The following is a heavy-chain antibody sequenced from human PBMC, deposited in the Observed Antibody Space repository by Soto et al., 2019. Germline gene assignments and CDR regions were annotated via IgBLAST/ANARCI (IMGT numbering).Heavy chain of an antibody. CDR2: IYYSGST. CDR1: GDSISNRSYY. CDR3: ARQRTSVVSQAYFDS. Sequence: SETLSLTGTATGDSISNRSYYWGWIRQSPGKGLEWIGSIYYSGSTYNTPFLKSRVSMSVDTSKNRFSLKLRSAAVADTALSHRARQRTSVVSQAYFDSWGQGSLVTVSS. D-gene: IGHD4-17*01. J-gene: IGHJ4*02. V-gene: IGHV4-39*01.